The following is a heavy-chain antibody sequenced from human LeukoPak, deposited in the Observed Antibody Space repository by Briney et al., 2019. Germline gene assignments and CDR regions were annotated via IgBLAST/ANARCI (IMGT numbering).Heavy chain of an antibody. CDR1: GDSLSSGHYY. V-gene: IGHV4-39*01. J-gene: IGHJ4*02. D-gene: IGHD2/OR15-2a*01. CDR3: ARLCKMTTCAKFEY. CDR2: VYYSGST. Sequence: SETLSLTCTVSGDSLSSGHYYWGWIRQPPGKGLTWIGSVYYSGSTLFSASFENRVAMPVDRSKNQFSLKLTSVTAAGRATYYVARLCKMTTCAKFEYWGQGIMVTVAS.